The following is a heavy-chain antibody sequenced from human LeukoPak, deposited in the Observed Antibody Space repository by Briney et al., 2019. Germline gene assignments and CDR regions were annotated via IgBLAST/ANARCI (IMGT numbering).Heavy chain of an antibody. V-gene: IGHV1-18*01. CDR1: AYNFISYG. J-gene: IGHJ6*02. D-gene: IGHD5-24*01. CDR2: ISAYNGDT. Sequence: ASVKVSCKASAYNFISYGISWVRLVPGQGLEWMGWISAYNGDTNYAQSFQGRVTMTTDTSTSTAYMELSSLRSEDTAVYYCARAGRDGYNLLLPNEGVWGQGTTVTVSS. CDR3: ARAGRDGYNLLLPNEGV.